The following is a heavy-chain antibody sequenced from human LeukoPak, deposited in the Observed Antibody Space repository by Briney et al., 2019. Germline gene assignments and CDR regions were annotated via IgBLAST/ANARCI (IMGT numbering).Heavy chain of an antibody. CDR1: GGSISSGGYY. D-gene: IGHD3-22*01. CDR3: ARSSYYDSSGYYWGGRAPLSPVN. J-gene: IGHJ4*02. V-gene: IGHV4-31*03. CDR2: IYYSGST. Sequence: PSQTLSLTCTVSGGSISSGGYYWSWIRQHPGKGLEWIGYIYYSGSTYYNPSLKSRVTISVDTSKNQFSLKLSSVTAADTAVYYCARSSYYDSSGYYWGGRAPLSPVNWGQGTLVTVSS.